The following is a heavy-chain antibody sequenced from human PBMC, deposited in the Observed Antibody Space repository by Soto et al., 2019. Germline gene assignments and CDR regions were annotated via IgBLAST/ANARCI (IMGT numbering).Heavy chain of an antibody. CDR2: IYHSGST. CDR3: ARGGQDIVLVPAANEGYYFDY. V-gene: IGHV4-30-2*01. CDR1: GGSISSGGYS. J-gene: IGHJ4*02. Sequence: PSETLSLTCAVSGGSISSGGYSWSWIRQPPGKGLEWIGYIYHSGSTYYNPSLKSRVTISVDRSKNQFSLKLSSVTAADTAVYYCARGGQDIVLVPAANEGYYFDYWGQGTLVTVSS. D-gene: IGHD2-2*01.